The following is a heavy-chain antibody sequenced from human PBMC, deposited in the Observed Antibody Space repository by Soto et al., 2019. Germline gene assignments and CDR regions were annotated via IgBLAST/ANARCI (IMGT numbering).Heavy chain of an antibody. D-gene: IGHD3-22*01. CDR2: ISAYNGNT. Sequence: ASVKVSCKASGYTFTSYGISWVRQAPGQGLEWMGWISAYNGNTNYAQKLQGRVTMTTDTSTSTAYMELRSLRSDDTAVYYCARDRDSSGYYYRGIDAFDIWGQGTMVTVSS. J-gene: IGHJ3*02. CDR1: GYTFTSYG. CDR3: ARDRDSSGYYYRGIDAFDI. V-gene: IGHV1-18*04.